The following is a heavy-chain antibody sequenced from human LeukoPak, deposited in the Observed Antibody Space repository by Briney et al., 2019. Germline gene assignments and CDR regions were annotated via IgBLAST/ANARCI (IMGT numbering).Heavy chain of an antibody. V-gene: IGHV1-69*13. CDR1: GGTFSSYA. CDR2: IIPIFGTA. CDR3: ARLRGTGTTYYYFDY. Sequence: SVTVSCTASGGTFSSYAISWVRQAPGQGLEWMGGIIPIFGTANYAQKFQGRVTITADESTSTAYMELSSLRSEDTAVYYCARLRGTGTTYYYFDYWGQGTLVTVSS. D-gene: IGHD1-7*01. J-gene: IGHJ4*02.